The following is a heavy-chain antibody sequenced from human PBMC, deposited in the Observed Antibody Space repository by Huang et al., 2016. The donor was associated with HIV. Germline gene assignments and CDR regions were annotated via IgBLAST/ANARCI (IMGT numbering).Heavy chain of an antibody. Sequence: QVQLVQSRAEVKKPGASVKVSCKVSEYTLPELSIHWVRQPPGKGLEWMGGFGPEIGETIYAQKVQGRGTMTEDTSTETAFMELGGRRPEDTAVYYCATGFDVFFDFWGQGTLVTVSS. CDR1: EYTLPELS. CDR2: FGPEIGET. CDR3: ATGFDVFFDF. J-gene: IGHJ4*02. D-gene: IGHD3-9*01. V-gene: IGHV1-24*01.